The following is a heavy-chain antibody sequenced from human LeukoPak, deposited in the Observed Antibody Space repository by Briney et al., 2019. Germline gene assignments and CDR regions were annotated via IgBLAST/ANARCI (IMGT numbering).Heavy chain of an antibody. CDR2: INHSGST. CDR3: ATWMGDIVVVPAAPEAFDI. Sequence: SETLSLTCAVYGGSFSGYYWSWIRQPPGKGLEWIGEINHSGSTNYNPSLKSRVTISVDTSKNRFSLKLSSVTAADTAVYYCATWMGDIVVVPAAPEAFDIWGQGTMVTVSS. J-gene: IGHJ3*02. V-gene: IGHV4-34*01. D-gene: IGHD2-2*01. CDR1: GGSFSGYY.